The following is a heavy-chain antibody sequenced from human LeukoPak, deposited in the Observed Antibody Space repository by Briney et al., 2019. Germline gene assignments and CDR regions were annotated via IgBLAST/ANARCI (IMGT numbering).Heavy chain of an antibody. Sequence: GGSLRVSCAAPGFTFSSYGLHPVRQAPGKGLEWVAVISYDGSNKFCADSVKGRFTISRDNSKNTLYLQMNSLRAEDTAMYYCAKNTGTYGGLSDSWGQGTLVTVSS. CDR2: ISYDGSNK. V-gene: IGHV3-30*18. J-gene: IGHJ4*02. CDR1: GFTFSSYG. D-gene: IGHD1-26*01. CDR3: AKNTGTYGGLSDS.